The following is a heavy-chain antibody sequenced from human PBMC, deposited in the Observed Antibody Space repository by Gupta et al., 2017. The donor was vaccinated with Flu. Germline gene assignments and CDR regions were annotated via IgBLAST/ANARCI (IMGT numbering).Heavy chain of an antibody. CDR2: ISSSSSYI. Sequence: GLEWVSSISSSSSYIYYADSVKGRFTISRDNAKNSLYLQMNSLRAEDTAVYYCARYFEDCSSTSCSTGAFDIWGQGTMVTVSS. D-gene: IGHD2-2*01. J-gene: IGHJ3*02. CDR3: ARYFEDCSSTSCSTGAFDI. V-gene: IGHV3-21*01.